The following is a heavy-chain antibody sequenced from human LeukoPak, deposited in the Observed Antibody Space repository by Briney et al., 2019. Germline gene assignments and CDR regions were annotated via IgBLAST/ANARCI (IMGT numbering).Heavy chain of an antibody. CDR2: INHRGST. D-gene: IGHD5-12*01. J-gene: IGHJ6*02. CDR3: PCLCLWVRSPYGMDV. CDR1: GGSTRGYY. Sequence: PSETLSHTCPVYGGSTRGYYWYWIRQPPGKGLEWIGEINHRGSTKYNPSLKSRVTISVDTSKNQFSLNLRSATAADTAVYYCPCLCLWVRSPYGMDVWGQGTTVTVSS. V-gene: IGHV4-34*01.